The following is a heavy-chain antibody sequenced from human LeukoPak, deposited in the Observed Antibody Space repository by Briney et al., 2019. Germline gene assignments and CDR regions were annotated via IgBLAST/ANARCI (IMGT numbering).Heavy chain of an antibody. CDR2: IYYSGST. CDR3: ARRRQQLARGFDY. J-gene: IGHJ4*02. CDR1: GGSISSSSYY. V-gene: IGHV4-39*07. Sequence: SETLSLTCTVSGGSISSSSYYWGWIRQPPGKGLEWIGSIYYSGSTYYNPSLKSRVTISVDRSKNQFSLKLSSATAADTSMYYCARRRQQLARGFDYWGQGTLVTVSS. D-gene: IGHD6-13*01.